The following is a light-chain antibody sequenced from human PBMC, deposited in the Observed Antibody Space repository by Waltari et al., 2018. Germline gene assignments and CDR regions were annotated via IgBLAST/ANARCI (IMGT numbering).Light chain of an antibody. J-gene: IGLJ3*02. Sequence: QSALTQPASVSGSPGQSLTIPCTATSSDVGGYNYVSWYQQHPGKAPKVMIYDVSKRPSGVSNRFSGSKSGNTASLTISGLQAEDEADYYCSSYTSSSTWVFGGGTKLTVL. CDR2: DVS. CDR3: SSYTSSSTWV. V-gene: IGLV2-14*01. CDR1: SSDVGGYNY.